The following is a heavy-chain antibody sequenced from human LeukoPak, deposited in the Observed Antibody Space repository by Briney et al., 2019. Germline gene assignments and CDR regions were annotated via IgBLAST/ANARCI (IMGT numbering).Heavy chain of an antibody. J-gene: IGHJ4*02. CDR1: GFTFSSYW. CDR2: IKQDASER. CDR3: ATPTAGTWHFDY. D-gene: IGHD1-1*01. V-gene: IGHV3-7*01. Sequence: GGSLRLSCAASGFTFSSYWMTWVRQAPGKGLEWVANIKQDASERYYVDSVKGRFTISRDNAKNSLYLQMNSLRAEDSAVYYCATPTAGTWHFDYWGQGTLVTVSS.